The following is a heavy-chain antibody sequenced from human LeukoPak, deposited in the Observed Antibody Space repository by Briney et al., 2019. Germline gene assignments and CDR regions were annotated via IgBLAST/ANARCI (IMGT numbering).Heavy chain of an antibody. V-gene: IGHV3-23*01. CDR1: GFTFSSYA. CDR3: AKDLGYCSGTSCSAIDY. Sequence: GGSLRLSCAASGFTFSSYAMSGVRQAPGKGLEWVSSISGSGGSTYYADSVKGRFTISRDNSKNTLYLQMNSLIPEDTAVYYCAKDLGYCSGTSCSAIDYWGQGTLVTVSS. J-gene: IGHJ4*02. D-gene: IGHD2-15*01. CDR2: ISGSGGST.